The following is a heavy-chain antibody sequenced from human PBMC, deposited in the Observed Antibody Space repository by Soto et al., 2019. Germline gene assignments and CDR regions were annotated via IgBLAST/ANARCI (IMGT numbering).Heavy chain of an antibody. V-gene: IGHV3-74*02. CDR2: INSDGSVS. CDR1: GFTFSNYW. Sequence: ESGGGLVQPGGSVRLSCAASGFTFSNYWMYWVRQAPGKGLEWVSRINSDGSVSSHADSVRGRLTISRDNVKNTLYLHMDSLRAEDTAVYFCARGDCVGGTCYSLAGSFYYYMDVWGKGTTVTVFS. CDR3: ARGDCVGGTCYSLAGSFYYYMDV. J-gene: IGHJ6*03. D-gene: IGHD2-15*01.